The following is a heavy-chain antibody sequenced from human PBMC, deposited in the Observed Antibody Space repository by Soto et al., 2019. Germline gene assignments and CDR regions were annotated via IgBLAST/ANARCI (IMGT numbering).Heavy chain of an antibody. Sequence: EVQLLESGGGLVQPGGSLRLSCAASGFTFTTYAMSWVRQAPGKGLEWVSVVTDSGSTTYYADSVKGRFTISRDNSKNTVYLQMTSLRAEDTALYYCTKDVPIRVYPLGIMEHWGQGTLVTVSS. D-gene: IGHD1-1*01. J-gene: IGHJ4*02. V-gene: IGHV3-23*01. CDR2: VTDSGSTT. CDR3: TKDVPIRVYPLGIMEH. CDR1: GFTFTTYA.